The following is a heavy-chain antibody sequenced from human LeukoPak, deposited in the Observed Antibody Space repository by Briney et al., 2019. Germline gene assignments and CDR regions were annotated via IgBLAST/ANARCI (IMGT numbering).Heavy chain of an antibody. V-gene: IGHV4-39*07. CDR2: IYYSGST. CDR1: GGSISSSSYY. D-gene: IGHD6-13*01. Sequence: SETLSLTCTVSGGSISSSSYYWGWIRQPPGKGLEWIGSIYYSGSTYYNPSLKSRVTISVDTSKNQFSLKLSSVTAADTAVYYCARTVVIAAAGFDYWGQGTLVTVSS. CDR3: ARTVVIAAAGFDY. J-gene: IGHJ4*02.